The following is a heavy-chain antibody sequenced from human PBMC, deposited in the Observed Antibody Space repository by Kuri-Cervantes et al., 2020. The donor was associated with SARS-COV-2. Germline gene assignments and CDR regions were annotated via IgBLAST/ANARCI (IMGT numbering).Heavy chain of an antibody. V-gene: IGHV1-69*05. CDR3: ARDSAGLYSSSSWNWFDP. Sequence: ASVKVSCKASGSPFSSFAISWVRRAPGQGLEWMGGIIPIFGTANYAQKLQGRVTMTTDTSTSTAYMELRSLRSDDTAVYYCARDSAGLYSSSSWNWFDPWGQGTLVTVSS. CDR2: IIPIFGTA. D-gene: IGHD6-6*01. CDR1: GSPFSSFA. J-gene: IGHJ5*02.